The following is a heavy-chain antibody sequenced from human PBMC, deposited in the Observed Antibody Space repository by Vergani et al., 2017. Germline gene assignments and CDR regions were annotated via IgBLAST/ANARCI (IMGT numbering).Heavy chain of an antibody. CDR2: INPSGGHT. V-gene: IGHV1-46*03. J-gene: IGHJ4*02. CDR3: ARGDYGILTGYRY. Sequence: QVQVVQSGAEVKKSGASVKVSCKTSGYTFSHYNLPWVRQAPGQGLEWMGIINPSGGHTNYAQKFQGRVTMTRDTSTSTVYMERSSMRSEDTVIYYCARGDYGILTGYRYWGQGTLVTVSA. D-gene: IGHD3-9*01. CDR1: GYTFSHYN.